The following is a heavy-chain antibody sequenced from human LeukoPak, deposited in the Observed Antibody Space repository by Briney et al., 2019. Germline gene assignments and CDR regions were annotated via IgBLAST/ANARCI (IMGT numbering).Heavy chain of an antibody. J-gene: IGHJ4*02. CDR2: IKSKVNGGTA. CDR1: GFTFSNAW. V-gene: IGHV3-15*01. Sequence: SGGSLRLSCAASGFTFSNAWMTWVRQGPGTGLEWVGRIKSKVNGGTADHAAPVKGRFTIPRDDSQNMLYLQMNSLKTEDTAVYYCTGPPDWGQGTLVTVSS. CDR3: TGPPD.